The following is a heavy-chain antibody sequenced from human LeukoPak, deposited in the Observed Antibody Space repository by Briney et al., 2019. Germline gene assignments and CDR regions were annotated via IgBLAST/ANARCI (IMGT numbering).Heavy chain of an antibody. J-gene: IGHJ5*02. D-gene: IGHD3-3*02. CDR3: SRGIYPGVIETKNWFAP. CDR2: IFYTGST. Sequence: SETLSLTCTVSGGSIRSYYWSWIRQPPGKALEWIGHIFYTGSTTYTPSLKTRLTISLDTSKNQFSLRLSSVTAADTAIYYCSRGIYPGVIETKNWFAPWGQGTLVTVSS. V-gene: IGHV4-59*12. CDR1: GGSIRSYY.